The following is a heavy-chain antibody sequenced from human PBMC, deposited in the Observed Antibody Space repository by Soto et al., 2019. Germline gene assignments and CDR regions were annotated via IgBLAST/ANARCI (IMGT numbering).Heavy chain of an antibody. D-gene: IGHD6-13*01. J-gene: IGHJ6*03. Sequence: SETLSLTCTVSGVSISSYYWIWIRQPPGKGLEWIGYIYYSGSTNYNPSLKSRVTISVDTSKNQFSLKLSSVTAADTAVYYCARHRVYEYMDVWGKGTTVTVSS. CDR3: ARHRVYEYMDV. CDR2: IYYSGST. CDR1: GVSISSYY. V-gene: IGHV4-59*08.